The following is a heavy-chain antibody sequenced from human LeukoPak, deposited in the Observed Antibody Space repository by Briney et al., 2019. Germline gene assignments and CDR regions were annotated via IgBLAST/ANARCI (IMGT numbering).Heavy chain of an antibody. J-gene: IGHJ4*02. CDR2: INWNGGST. CDR3: AREEGGYFDY. CDR1: GFTFSNAW. V-gene: IGHV3-20*04. Sequence: PGGSLRLSCAASGFTFSNAWMSWVRQAPGKGLEWVSGINWNGGSTGYADSVKGRFTISRDNAKNSLYLQMSSLRAEDTALYYCAREEGGYFDYWGQGTLVTVSS. D-gene: IGHD3-16*01.